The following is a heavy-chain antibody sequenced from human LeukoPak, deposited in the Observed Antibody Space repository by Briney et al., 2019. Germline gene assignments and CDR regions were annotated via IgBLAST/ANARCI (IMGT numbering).Heavy chain of an antibody. CDR2: IYHTGTT. CDR1: GGSISSGGYY. V-gene: IGHV4-30-2*03. CDR3: ASPAAMSYYYMDV. Sequence: SQTLSLTCTVSGGSISSGGYYWSWIRQAPGKGLEWVGTIYHTGTTYYNPFLKSRVTISVHTSTNQFSLRLNSVTAADTAVYYCASPAAMSYYYMDVWGKGTTVTVSS. J-gene: IGHJ6*03. D-gene: IGHD2-2*01.